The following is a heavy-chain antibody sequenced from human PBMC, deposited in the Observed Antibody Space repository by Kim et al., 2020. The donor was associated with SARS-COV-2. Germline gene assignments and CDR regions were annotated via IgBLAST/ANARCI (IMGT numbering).Heavy chain of an antibody. V-gene: IGHV3-13*05. J-gene: IGHJ2*01. Sequence: GGSLRLSCAASGFTFSSYDMHWVRQATGKGLEWVSAIGTAGDPYYPGSVKGRFTISRENAKNSLYLQMNSLRAGDTAVYYCARSQFRNWYFDLWGRGTLVTVSS. CDR2: IGTAGDP. CDR1: GFTFSSYD. D-gene: IGHD2-21*01. CDR3: ARSQFRNWYFDL.